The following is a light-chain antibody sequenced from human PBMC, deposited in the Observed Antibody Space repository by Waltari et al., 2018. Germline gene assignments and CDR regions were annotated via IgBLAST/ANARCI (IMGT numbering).Light chain of an antibody. CDR2: DAS. J-gene: IGKJ1*01. CDR3: KQYDNNWT. Sequence: DIQMTQSPSTLSASVGDRVTITCRASQSVGEWLAWYQQKPGEAPKLLIFDASNLASGVPSRFSGRGFGTEFTLTISSLQPDEFAAYYCKQYDNNWTFGQGTKVEIK. V-gene: IGKV1-5*01. CDR1: QSVGEW.